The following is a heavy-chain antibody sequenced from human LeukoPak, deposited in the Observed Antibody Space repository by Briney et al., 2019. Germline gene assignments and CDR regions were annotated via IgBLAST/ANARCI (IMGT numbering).Heavy chain of an antibody. CDR2: ISSSSSYI. D-gene: IGHD6-13*01. V-gene: IGHV3-21*01. Sequence: GGSLRLSCAASGFTFSSYSMNWVRQAPGKGLEWFSSISSSSSYIYYADSVKGRFTISRDNAKNSLYLQMNSLRAEDTAVYYCARDQGSSWYQDYFDYWGQGTLVTVSS. CDR1: GFTFSSYS. J-gene: IGHJ4*02. CDR3: ARDQGSSWYQDYFDY.